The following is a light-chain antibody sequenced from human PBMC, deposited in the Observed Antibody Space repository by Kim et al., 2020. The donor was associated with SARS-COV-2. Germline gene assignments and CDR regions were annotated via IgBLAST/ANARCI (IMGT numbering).Light chain of an antibody. J-gene: IGLJ1*01. V-gene: IGLV3-1*01. CDR2: QDS. CDR3: QAWDSSTKV. CDR1: KLGDKY. Sequence: SSELTQPPSVSVSPGQTASITCSGDKLGDKYACWYQQKPGQSPVLVIYQDSKRPSGIPERFSGSNSGNTATLTISGTQAMDEADYYSQAWDSSTKVFGTG.